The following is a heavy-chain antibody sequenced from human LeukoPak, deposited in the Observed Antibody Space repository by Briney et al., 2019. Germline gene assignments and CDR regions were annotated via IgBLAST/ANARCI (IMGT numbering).Heavy chain of an antibody. D-gene: IGHD2-21*02. CDR1: GFTFSDYY. J-gene: IGHJ4*02. Sequence: PGGSLRLSCAASGFTFSDYYMSWIRQAPGKGLEWVSYISSSGSTIYYADSVKGRFTIYRDNAKNSLYLQMSSLRAEDTAVYYCARDRGAYCGGDCYSVFDYWGQGTLVTVSS. V-gene: IGHV3-11*04. CDR3: ARDRGAYCGGDCYSVFDY. CDR2: ISSSGSTI.